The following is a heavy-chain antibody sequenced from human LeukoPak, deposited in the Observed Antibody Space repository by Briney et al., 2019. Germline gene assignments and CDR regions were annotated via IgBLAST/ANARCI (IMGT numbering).Heavy chain of an antibody. V-gene: IGHV4-39*01. CDR3: ARQGHYYYDSSGRFDY. CDR2: IYYSGST. D-gene: IGHD3-22*01. CDR1: GGSISSSSYY. Sequence: SETLSLTCTVSGGSISSSSYYWGWIRQPPGKGLEWIGSIYYSGSTYYNPPLKSRVTISVDTSKNQFSLKLSSVTAADTAVYYCARQGHYYYDSSGRFDYWGQGTLVTVSS. J-gene: IGHJ4*02.